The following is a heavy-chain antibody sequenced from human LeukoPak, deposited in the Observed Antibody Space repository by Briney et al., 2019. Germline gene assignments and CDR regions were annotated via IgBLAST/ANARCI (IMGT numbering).Heavy chain of an antibody. CDR3: ARRVFAGTYYFDY. J-gene: IGHJ4*02. Sequence: AASVKVSCKASGGTFSSYAISWVRQAPGQGLEWMGIINPSGGSTSYAQKFQGRVTMTRDTSTSTVYMELSSLRSEDTAVYYCARRVFAGTYYFDYWGQGTLVTVSS. CDR1: GGTFSSYA. V-gene: IGHV1-46*01. CDR2: INPSGGST. D-gene: IGHD2-8*01.